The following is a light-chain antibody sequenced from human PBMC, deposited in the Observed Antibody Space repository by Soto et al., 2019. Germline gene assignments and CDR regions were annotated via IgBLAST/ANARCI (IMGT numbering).Light chain of an antibody. CDR1: NIGVKS. CDR2: DDS. Sequence: SCELTQPPSVSVAPGQTARITCGGNNIGVKSVHWYQQKPGQAPVLVVYDDSARPSGIPARFSGSNSGNTATLTVSRVEGGDEADYYCHVWDSGSDQGIFGGGTKLTVL. V-gene: IGLV3-21*02. J-gene: IGLJ2*01. CDR3: HVWDSGSDQGI.